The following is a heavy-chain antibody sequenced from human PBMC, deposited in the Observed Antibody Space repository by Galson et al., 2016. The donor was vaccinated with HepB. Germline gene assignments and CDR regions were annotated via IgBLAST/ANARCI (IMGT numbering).Heavy chain of an antibody. V-gene: IGHV3-74*01. CDR1: GFTFSSYW. J-gene: IGHJ4*02. CDR3: ARDLNTAVFNVANFDN. D-gene: IGHD6-19*01. Sequence: SLRLSCAASGFTFSSYWMHWVRQAPGKGLVWVSRINSDGSSTIYADSVKGRFTISRDNAKNTLYLQMNSLRAEDTAVYYCARDLNTAVFNVANFDNWGQGTLVTVSS. CDR2: INSDGSST.